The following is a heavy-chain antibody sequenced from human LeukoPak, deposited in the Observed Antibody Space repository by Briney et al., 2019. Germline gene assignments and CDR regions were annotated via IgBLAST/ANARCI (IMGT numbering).Heavy chain of an antibody. Sequence: GGSLRLSCAASGFTFSSYGMHWVRQAPGKGLEWVAVIWYDGSNKYYADSVKGRFTISRDNSKNTLYLQMNSLRAEDTAVYYCARDHHSNYGFDYWGQGTLVTVSS. D-gene: IGHD4-11*01. J-gene: IGHJ4*02. V-gene: IGHV3-33*01. CDR2: IWYDGSNK. CDR3: ARDHHSNYGFDY. CDR1: GFTFSSYG.